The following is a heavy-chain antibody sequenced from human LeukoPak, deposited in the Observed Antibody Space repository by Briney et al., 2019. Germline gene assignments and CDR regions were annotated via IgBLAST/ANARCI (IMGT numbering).Heavy chain of an antibody. J-gene: IGHJ3*02. CDR3: ARHYDSSGYYYHDAFDI. D-gene: IGHD3-22*01. V-gene: IGHV4-38-2*01. CDR2: IYHSGST. CDR1: GYSISSGYY. Sequence: SETLSLTCAVSGYSISSGYYWGWIRQPPGKGLEWIGSIYHSGSTYYNPSLKSRVTISVDTSKNQFSLKLSSVTAADTAVYYCARHYDSSGYYYHDAFDIWGQGTMVTVSS.